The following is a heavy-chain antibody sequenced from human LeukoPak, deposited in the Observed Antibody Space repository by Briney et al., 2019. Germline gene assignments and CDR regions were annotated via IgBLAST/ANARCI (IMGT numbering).Heavy chain of an antibody. J-gene: IGHJ4*02. Sequence: GGSLRLSCAASGFTFSNYGMHWVRQAPGKGLEWVAVIWYDGSNKYYADSVKGRFTISRDNSKNTLYLQMNSLRAEDTAVYYCARDRGGRTGLDDWGQGTLVTVSS. CDR3: ARDRGGRTGLDD. D-gene: IGHD2-15*01. CDR2: IWYDGSNK. CDR1: GFTFSNYG. V-gene: IGHV3-33*01.